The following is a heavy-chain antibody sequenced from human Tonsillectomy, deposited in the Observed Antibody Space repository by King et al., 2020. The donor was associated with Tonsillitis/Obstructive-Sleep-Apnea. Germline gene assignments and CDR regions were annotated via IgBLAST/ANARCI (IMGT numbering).Heavy chain of an antibody. CDR1: GGTFSSYA. CDR2: IIPILGTS. Sequence: QLVQSGAEVKKPGSSVKVSCKASGGTFSSYAFSWVRQAPGQGLQWMGGIIPILGTSNYAQNSQGRVTITADESSSTAYMELSSLRSEDTAVYYCARDVDHSYDYWGQGTLVTVSS. CDR3: ARDVDHSYDY. V-gene: IGHV1-69*01. D-gene: IGHD4-11*01. J-gene: IGHJ4*02.